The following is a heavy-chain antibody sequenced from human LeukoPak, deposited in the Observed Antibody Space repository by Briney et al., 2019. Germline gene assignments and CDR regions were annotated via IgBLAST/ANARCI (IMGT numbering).Heavy chain of an antibody. J-gene: IGHJ4*02. CDR1: GYTLTELS. CDR2: FDPEDGET. V-gene: IGHV1-24*01. CDR3: ANSLYYYDSSGYYGY. Sequence: ASVKVSCKVSGYTLTELSMHWVRQAPGKGLEWMGGFDPEDGETIYAQKFQGRVTMTEDTSTDTAYMELSSLRSEDTAVYYCANSLYYYDSSGYYGYWGQGTLVTVSS. D-gene: IGHD3-22*01.